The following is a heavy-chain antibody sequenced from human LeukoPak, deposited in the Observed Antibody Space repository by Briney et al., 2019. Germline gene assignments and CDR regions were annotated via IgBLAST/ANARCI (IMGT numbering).Heavy chain of an antibody. D-gene: IGHD6-13*01. CDR1: GFTFSNYW. V-gene: IGHV3-48*01. Sequence: GGSLRLSCEGSGFTFSNYWMSWVRQAPGKGLEWVSYISSSSSTIYYADSVKGRFTISRDNAKNSLYLQMNSLRAEDTAVYYCARDEVIAAADAFDIWGQGTMVTVSS. CDR2: ISSSSSTI. CDR3: ARDEVIAAADAFDI. J-gene: IGHJ3*02.